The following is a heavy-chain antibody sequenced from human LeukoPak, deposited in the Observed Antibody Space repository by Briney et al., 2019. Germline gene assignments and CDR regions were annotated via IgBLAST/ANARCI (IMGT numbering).Heavy chain of an antibody. V-gene: IGHV4-39*01. D-gene: IGHD6-13*01. Sequence: PSETLSLTCTVSGGSISSSSYYWGWIRQPPGKGLEWIGSIYYSGSTYYNPSLKSRVTISVDTPKNQFSLKLSSVTAADTAVYYCVGTHAYSSTPLDYWGQGTLVTVSS. CDR2: IYYSGST. J-gene: IGHJ4*02. CDR3: VGTHAYSSTPLDY. CDR1: GGSISSSSYY.